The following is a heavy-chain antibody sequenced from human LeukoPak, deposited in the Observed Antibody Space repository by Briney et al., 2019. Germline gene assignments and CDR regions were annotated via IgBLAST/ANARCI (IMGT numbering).Heavy chain of an antibody. Sequence: PGGSLRLSCAPSGFTFSNYWMGWVRQAPGKGLEWVANIKQDASEKSYVGSVKGRFTISRDNAQNSLYLQMNSLRADDTAVFYCARDPGSSAFDLWGQGSLVTVST. CDR1: GFTFSNYW. CDR2: IKQDASEK. J-gene: IGHJ4*02. CDR3: ARDPGSSAFDL. D-gene: IGHD1-14*01. V-gene: IGHV3-7*01.